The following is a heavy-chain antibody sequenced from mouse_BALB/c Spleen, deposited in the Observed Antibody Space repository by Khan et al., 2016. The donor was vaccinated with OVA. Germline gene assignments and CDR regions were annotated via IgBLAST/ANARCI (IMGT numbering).Heavy chain of an antibody. Sequence: EVQLQESGPGLVKPSQSLSLTCTVTGYSITSDYAWNWIRQFPGNKLEWMGYISYSGRTSYNPSLKSRISITRDPSKNQFFLQLNSVTTEDTATYYCARSVTITTVVATDFDYWGQGTTLTGSA. D-gene: IGHD1-1*01. CDR1: GYSITSDYA. CDR2: ISYSGRT. V-gene: IGHV3-2*02. J-gene: IGHJ2*01. CDR3: ARSVTITTVVATDFDY.